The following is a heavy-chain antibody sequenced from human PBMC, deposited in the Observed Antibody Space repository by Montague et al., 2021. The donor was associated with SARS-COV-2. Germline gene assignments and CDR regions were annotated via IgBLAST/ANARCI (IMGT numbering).Heavy chain of an antibody. V-gene: IGHV3-23*01. J-gene: IGHJ4*02. CDR3: ARAPPHDWNDLRSLDY. Sequence: SLRLSCAASGFSFRSYAMHWVRQAPGKGLAWVSGMSGAGGSTYYTDSVKGRFTISRDSSKNTLYLQMSSLRAEDTAIYYCARAPPHDWNDLRSLDYWGQGTLVTVSS. D-gene: IGHD1-1*01. CDR1: GFSFRSYA. CDR2: MSGAGGST.